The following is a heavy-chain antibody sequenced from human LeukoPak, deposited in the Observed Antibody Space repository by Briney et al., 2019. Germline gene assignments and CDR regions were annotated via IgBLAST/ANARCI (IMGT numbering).Heavy chain of an antibody. Sequence: SETLSLTCAVYGGSFSGYYWSWIRQPPGKGLEWIGEINHSGSTNYNPSLKSRVTISVDTSKNQFSLKLSSVTAAHTAVYYCARELGYCSSTSCYFDPWGQGTLVTVSS. D-gene: IGHD2-2*01. V-gene: IGHV4-34*01. CDR2: INHSGST. J-gene: IGHJ5*02. CDR3: ARELGYCSSTSCYFDP. CDR1: GGSFSGYY.